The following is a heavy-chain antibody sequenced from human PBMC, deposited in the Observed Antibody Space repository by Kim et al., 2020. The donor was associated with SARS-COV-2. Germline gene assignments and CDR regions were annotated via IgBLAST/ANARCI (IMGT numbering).Heavy chain of an antibody. CDR2: ISGSGGST. J-gene: IGHJ5*02. CDR1: GFTFSSYA. D-gene: IGHD2-15*01. V-gene: IGHV3-23*01. Sequence: GGSLRLSCAASGFTFSSYAMSWVRQAPGKGLEWVSAISGSGGSTYYADSVKGRFTISRDNSKNTLYLQMNSLRAEDTAVYYCAKDAEDIVVVVAAGWFDPWGQGTLVTVSS. CDR3: AKDAEDIVVVVAAGWFDP.